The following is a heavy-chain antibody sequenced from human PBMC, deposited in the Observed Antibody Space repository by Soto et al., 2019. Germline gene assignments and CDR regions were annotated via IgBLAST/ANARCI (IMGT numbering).Heavy chain of an antibody. CDR1: GFSLTTSGVG. D-gene: IGHD3-3*01. V-gene: IGHV2-5*02. Sequence: QITLNESGPTQVKPRQTLTLTCTFSGFSLTTSGVGVGWIRQSPGKAPEWLALIYWDDDQRYSPSLKSRLTITKDTSKNQVVLTMAALDPADTATYYCAHRVLRTVFGLVTTTAIYFDFWGQGTPVAVSS. CDR3: AHRVLRTVFGLVTTTAIYFDF. J-gene: IGHJ4*02. CDR2: IYWDDDQ.